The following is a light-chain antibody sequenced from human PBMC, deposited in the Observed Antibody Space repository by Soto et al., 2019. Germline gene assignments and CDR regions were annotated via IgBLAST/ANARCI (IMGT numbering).Light chain of an antibody. J-gene: IGLJ1*01. CDR3: SSYADCNNPPHV. V-gene: IGLV2-8*01. CDR2: EVS. CDR1: SSDVGGYNS. Sequence: QSVLTQPPSASGSPGQSVTISCTGTSSDVGGYNSVSWYQQHPGKAPKLIIYEVSKRPSGVPDRFSGSESGNTASLTVSGLQADDEADYYSSSYADCNNPPHVSGAGTKVTVL.